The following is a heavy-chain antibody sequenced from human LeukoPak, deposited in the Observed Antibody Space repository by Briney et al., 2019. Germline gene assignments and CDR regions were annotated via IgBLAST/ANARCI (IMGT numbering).Heavy chain of an antibody. CDR1: GFTFSNYG. V-gene: IGHV3-33*01. J-gene: IGHJ6*02. Sequence: GGSLRLSCAASGFTFSNYGMHWVRQAPGKGLEWVAVIWYDGSNKYYADSVKGRFTISRDNSKNTLYLQMKSLRAEDTAVYYWAREGNDSRGGRDVWGQGTTVTVS. CDR3: AREGNDSRGGRDV. CDR2: IWYDGSNK. D-gene: IGHD3-22*01.